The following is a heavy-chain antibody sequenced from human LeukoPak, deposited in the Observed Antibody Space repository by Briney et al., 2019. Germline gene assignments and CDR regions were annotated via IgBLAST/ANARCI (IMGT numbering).Heavy chain of an antibody. J-gene: IGHJ4*02. CDR1: GYTFTGYY. CDR2: IIPILGIA. CDR3: ARSPGDCSSTSCYMWLSDY. V-gene: IGHV1-69*02. Sequence: SVKASCKASGYTFTGYYMHWVRQAPGQGLEWMGRIIPILGIANYAQKFQGRVTITADKSTSTAYMELSSLRSEDTAVYYCARSPGDCSSTSCYMWLSDYWGQGTLVTVSS. D-gene: IGHD2-2*02.